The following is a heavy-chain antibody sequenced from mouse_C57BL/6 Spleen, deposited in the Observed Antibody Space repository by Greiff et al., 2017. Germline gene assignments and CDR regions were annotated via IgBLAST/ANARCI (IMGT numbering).Heavy chain of an antibody. Sequence: DVQLVESGPELVKPGASVKMSCKASGYTFTDYNMHWVKQSHGKSLEWIGYINPNNGGTSYNQKFKGKATLTVNKSSSTAYMELRSLTSEDSAVYYCAREEGELGRKDYWGQGTTLTVSS. CDR1: GYTFTDYN. CDR2: INPNNGGT. D-gene: IGHD4-1*01. CDR3: AREEGELGRKDY. J-gene: IGHJ2*01. V-gene: IGHV1-22*01.